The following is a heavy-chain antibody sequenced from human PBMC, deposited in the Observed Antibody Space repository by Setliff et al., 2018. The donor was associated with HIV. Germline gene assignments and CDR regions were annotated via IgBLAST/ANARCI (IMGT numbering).Heavy chain of an antibody. D-gene: IGHD3-3*01. V-gene: IGHV4-38-2*02. CDR2: IYHTGSS. J-gene: IGHJ4*02. Sequence: SETLSLTCDVSGFSISSRYYWGWIRQSPGKGLEWIGNIYHTGSSYYNPSLNDRATISLDTSKNQFSLKVNSVTAADTALYFCAREHLDYNFWSGSHGSPDFNYWGQGTLVTVSS. CDR1: GFSISSRYY. CDR3: AREHLDYNFWSGSHGSPDFNY.